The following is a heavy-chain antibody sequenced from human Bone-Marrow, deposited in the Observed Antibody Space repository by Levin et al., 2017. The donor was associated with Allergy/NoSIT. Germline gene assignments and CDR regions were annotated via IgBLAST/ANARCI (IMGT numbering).Heavy chain of an antibody. CDR2: INPSGGST. CDR1: GYTFTSYY. CDR3: ASPDTAMVDNNYYYGMDV. Sequence: GESLKISCKASGYTFTSYYMHWVRQAPGQGLEWMGIINPSGGSTSYAQKFQGRVTMTRDTSTSTVYMELSSLRSEDTAVYYCASPDTAMVDNNYYYGMDVWGQGTTVTVSS. D-gene: IGHD5-18*01. V-gene: IGHV1-46*01. J-gene: IGHJ6*02.